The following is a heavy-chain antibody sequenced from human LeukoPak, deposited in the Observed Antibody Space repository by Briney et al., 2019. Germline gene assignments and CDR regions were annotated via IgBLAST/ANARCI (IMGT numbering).Heavy chain of an antibody. CDR3: ARPDYSSGWYYFDY. D-gene: IGHD6-19*01. Sequence: SETLSLTCTVSGGSISSYYWSWIRQPPGKGLEWIGYISYSGSTNHNPSLKSRVTISVDTSKNQFSLKLSSVTAADTAVYYCARPDYSSGWYYFDYWGQGTLVTVSS. V-gene: IGHV4-59*08. CDR2: ISYSGST. J-gene: IGHJ4*02. CDR1: GGSISSYY.